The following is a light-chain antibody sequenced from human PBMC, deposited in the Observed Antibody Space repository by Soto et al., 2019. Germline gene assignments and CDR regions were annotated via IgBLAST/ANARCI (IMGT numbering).Light chain of an antibody. V-gene: IGLV1-47*01. CDR1: NSNIGSNY. CDR2: TNN. J-gene: IGLJ1*01. CDR3: AAWDDSLSGIYV. Sequence: QSVLTQPPSASGTPGQRVTISCSGRNSNIGSNYVYWYQQVPGTAPKLLIYTNNQRPSGVPDRFSGSKSATSASLAIGGLRPEDEDDYYCAAWDDSLSGIYVFGNGTKLTV.